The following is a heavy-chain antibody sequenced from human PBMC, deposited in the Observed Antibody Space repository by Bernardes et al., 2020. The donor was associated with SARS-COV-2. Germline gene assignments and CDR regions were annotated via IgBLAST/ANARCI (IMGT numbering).Heavy chain of an antibody. CDR2: FGTLGGDT. D-gene: IGHD2-2*01. Sequence: GGPLRLSCTASGFTFRNYAMSWVRKAPGKGLEWISTFGTLGGDTYYADSVKGRFAISRDNSKNTVYLQMSSLRADDTATYFCATLGPPTTSSRFDHWGQGTLVTVSS. CDR1: GFTFRNYA. J-gene: IGHJ4*02. CDR3: ATLGPPTTSSRFDH. V-gene: IGHV3-23*01.